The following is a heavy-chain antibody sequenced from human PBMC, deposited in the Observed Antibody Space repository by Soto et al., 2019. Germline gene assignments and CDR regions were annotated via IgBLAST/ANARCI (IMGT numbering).Heavy chain of an antibody. CDR1: GGSISSGGYY. CDR2: VYHSGST. V-gene: IGHV4-61*08. J-gene: IGHJ1*01. Sequence: SETLSLTCTVSGGSISSGGYYWSWIRQHPGKVLEWIGYVYHSGSTRFNPSLQSRVTISADTSNNEFSLKLSSVTAADTAVYFCARSGGSNFLEYFEHWGPGALVTVSS. D-gene: IGHD1-26*01. CDR3: ARSGGSNFLEYFEH.